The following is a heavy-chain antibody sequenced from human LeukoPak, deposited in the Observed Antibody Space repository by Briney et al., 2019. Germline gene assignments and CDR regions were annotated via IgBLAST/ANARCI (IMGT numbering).Heavy chain of an antibody. J-gene: IGHJ4*02. CDR2: ISDSGRII. D-gene: IGHD3-16*01. CDR1: GFIFSSFE. V-gene: IGHV3-48*03. Sequence: PGGPLRLSCAASGFIFSSFEMAWVRQAPGKGLEWISYISDSGRIIKDPDSVKGRLTISRDDTHHTLYLQMNSLRAEDTAIYYCACGPQYGGSFAYWGQGTLVTVSS. CDR3: ACGPQYGGSFAY.